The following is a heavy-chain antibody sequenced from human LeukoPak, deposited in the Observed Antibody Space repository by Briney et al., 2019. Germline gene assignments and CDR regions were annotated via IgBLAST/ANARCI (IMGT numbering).Heavy chain of an antibody. V-gene: IGHV3-23*01. D-gene: IGHD6-19*01. J-gene: IGHJ6*02. Sequence: GGSLRLSCAVSGLTFSSYSMSWVRQAPGKGLYWVSGISASGSSTYYADSVKGRFTISRDNSKNTLFLQMNSLRAEDTAIYYCARDQWLAYYYHGMDVWGQGTTVTVSS. CDR2: ISASGSST. CDR3: ARDQWLAYYYHGMDV. CDR1: GLTFSSYS.